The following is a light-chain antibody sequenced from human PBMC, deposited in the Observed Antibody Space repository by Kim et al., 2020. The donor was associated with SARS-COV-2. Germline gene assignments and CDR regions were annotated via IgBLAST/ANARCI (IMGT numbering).Light chain of an antibody. CDR1: QSISSW. V-gene: IGKV1-5*03. CDR3: QQYNSYSWT. Sequence: DIQMTQSPSTLSASVGDRVTITCRASQSISSWLAWYPQTPGKAPKLLIYKASSLKSGVPSRFSGSGSGTEFTLTISSLQPDDFATYYCQQYNSYSWTFGQGTKVDIK. CDR2: KAS. J-gene: IGKJ1*01.